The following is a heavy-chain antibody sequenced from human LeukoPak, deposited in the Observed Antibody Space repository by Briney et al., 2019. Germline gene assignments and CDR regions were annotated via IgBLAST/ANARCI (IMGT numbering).Heavy chain of an antibody. CDR2: ISAYNGNT. CDR1: GYTFTSYG. Sequence: ASVKVSCKASGYTFTSYGISWVRQAPGQGPGWMGWISAYNGNTNYAQKLQGRVTMTTDTSTSTAYMELRSLRSDDTAVYYCARDFSNGGWYLGKRWFDPWGQGTLVTVSS. D-gene: IGHD6-19*01. J-gene: IGHJ5*02. CDR3: ARDFSNGGWYLGKRWFDP. V-gene: IGHV1-18*01.